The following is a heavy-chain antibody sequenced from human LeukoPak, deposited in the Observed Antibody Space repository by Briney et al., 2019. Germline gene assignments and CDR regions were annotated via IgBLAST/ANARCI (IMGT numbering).Heavy chain of an antibody. Sequence: GRSLRLSCAASGFIFDDYAMHWVRQAPGKGLEWVSGISWNSGSIGYADSVKGRCTISRDNAKNSLYLQMNSPRAEDTALYYCAKDRGSSGWSAYGMDVWGQGTTVTVSS. CDR1: GFIFDDYA. V-gene: IGHV3-9*01. J-gene: IGHJ6*02. D-gene: IGHD6-19*01. CDR2: ISWNSGSI. CDR3: AKDRGSSGWSAYGMDV.